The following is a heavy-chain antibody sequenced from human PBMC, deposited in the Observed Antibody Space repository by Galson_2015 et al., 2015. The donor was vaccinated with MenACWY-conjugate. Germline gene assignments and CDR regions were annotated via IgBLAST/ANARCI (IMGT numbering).Heavy chain of an antibody. V-gene: IGHV3-21*01. CDR3: ARGIGDYVDGSGDC. D-gene: IGHD4-17*01. J-gene: IGHJ4*02. Sequence: SLRLSCAASGFTFDDYAMHWVRQAPGKGLEWVSSIDSSGSDIYYGDSVKGRFTISRDNAKNSVFLQMNSLRAEDTAVYYCARGIGDYVDGSGDCWGQGTLVTVSS. CDR1: GFTFDDYA. CDR2: IDSSGSDI.